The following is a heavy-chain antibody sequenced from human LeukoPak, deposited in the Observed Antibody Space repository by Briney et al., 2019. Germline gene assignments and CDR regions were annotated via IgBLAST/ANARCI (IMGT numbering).Heavy chain of an antibody. D-gene: IGHD4-17*01. V-gene: IGHV4-59*01. Sequence: SETLSLTCTVSGGSISSYYWSWIRQPPGKGLEWIGYIYYSGSTNYNPSLKSRVTISVDTSKNQFSLKLSSVTAADTAVYYCARDATYGDYPENWFDPWGQGPLVTVSS. CDR2: IYYSGST. CDR3: ARDATYGDYPENWFDP. J-gene: IGHJ5*02. CDR1: GGSISSYY.